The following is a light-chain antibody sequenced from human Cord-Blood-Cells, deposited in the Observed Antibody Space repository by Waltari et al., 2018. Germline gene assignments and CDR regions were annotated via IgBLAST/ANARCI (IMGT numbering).Light chain of an antibody. J-gene: IGLJ3*02. V-gene: IGLV2-23*01. CDR3: CSYAGSSTV. Sequence: QSALTHPASVSGSPGQSITIPCTGTSSDVGSYNLVSWYQQHPGKAPKLMIYEGSKRPPGVSNRFSGSKSCNTASLPISGRQAEDEADYYCCSYAGSSTVFGGGTKLTVL. CDR1: SSDVGSYNL. CDR2: EGS.